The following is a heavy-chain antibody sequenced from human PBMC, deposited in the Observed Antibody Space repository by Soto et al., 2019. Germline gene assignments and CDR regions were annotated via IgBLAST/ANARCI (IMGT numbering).Heavy chain of an antibody. CDR2: ISYDGSNK. CDR3: VKDLDYPYYFDY. V-gene: IGHV3-30*18. J-gene: IGHJ4*02. Sequence: QVQLVESGGGVVQPGRSLRLSCAASGFTFSSYGMHWVRQAPGKGLEWVAVISYDGSNKFYADSVKGRFTISRDNSKNTLYLQMNSLRAEDTAVYYCVKDLDYPYYFDYWGQGTLVTVSS. CDR1: GFTFSSYG. D-gene: IGHD5-12*01.